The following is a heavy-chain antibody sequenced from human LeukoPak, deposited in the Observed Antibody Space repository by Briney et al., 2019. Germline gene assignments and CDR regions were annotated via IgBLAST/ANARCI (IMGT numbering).Heavy chain of an antibody. Sequence: ASVKVSCKASGYTSTSYDINWVRQATGQGLEWMGWMNPNSGNTGYAQKFQGRVTMTRNTSISTAYMELSSLRSEDTAVYYCARGLSKSSLPYYDILTGYYNVDWFDPWGQGTLVTVSS. CDR1: GYTSTSYD. CDR2: MNPNSGNT. CDR3: ARGLSKSSLPYYDILTGYYNVDWFDP. J-gene: IGHJ5*02. V-gene: IGHV1-8*01. D-gene: IGHD3-9*01.